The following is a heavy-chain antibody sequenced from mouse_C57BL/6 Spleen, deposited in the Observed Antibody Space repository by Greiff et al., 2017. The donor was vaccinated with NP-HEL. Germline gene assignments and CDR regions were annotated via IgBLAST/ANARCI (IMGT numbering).Heavy chain of an antibody. CDR1: GYSFTGYY. V-gene: IGHV1-42*01. D-gene: IGHD1-1*01. J-gene: IGHJ4*01. CDR3: ARYYYDAMDY. Sequence: EVQLQQSGPELVKPGASVKISCKASGYSFTGYYMNWVKQSPEKSLEWIGEINPSTGGTTYNQKFKAKATLTVDKSSSTAYMQLKSLTSEDSAVYYCARYYYDAMDYWGQGTSVTVSS. CDR2: INPSTGGT.